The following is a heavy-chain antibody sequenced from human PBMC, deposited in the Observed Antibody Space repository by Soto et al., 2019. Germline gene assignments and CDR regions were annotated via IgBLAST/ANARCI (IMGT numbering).Heavy chain of an antibody. CDR2: IKEDGSEI. CDR1: GFNVMSYW. CDR3: ARDIGFDYVN. Sequence: PGGSLRLSCAVSGFNVMSYWMSLVRQAPGKGLEWVASIKEDGSEIYYLHSVRGRFSISRDSAGNALHLTMNYLSAEDTGLYFCARDIGFDYVNWGQGTLVTVSS. V-gene: IGHV3-7*01. D-gene: IGHD3-16*01. J-gene: IGHJ4*02.